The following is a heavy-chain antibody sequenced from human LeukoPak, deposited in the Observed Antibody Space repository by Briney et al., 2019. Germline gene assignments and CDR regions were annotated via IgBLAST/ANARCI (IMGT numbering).Heavy chain of an antibody. CDR3: ARVDYGGNSDDY. V-gene: IGHV4-59*01. CDR1: GGSISSYY. CDR2: IYYSGST. D-gene: IGHD4-23*01. Sequence: SETLSLTCTVSGGSISSYYWSWLRQPPGKGLEWLGYIYYSGSTNYNPSLKSRVTISVDTSKNQFSLKLSSVTAADTAVYYCARVDYGGNSDDYWGQGTLVTVSS. J-gene: IGHJ4*02.